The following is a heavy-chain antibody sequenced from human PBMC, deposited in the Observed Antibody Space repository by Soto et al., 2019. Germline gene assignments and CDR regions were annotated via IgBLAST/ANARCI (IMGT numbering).Heavy chain of an antibody. Sequence: QAGGSLRLSCAASGFTFSSYGMHWVRQAPGKGLEWVAVISYDGSNKYYADSVKGRFTISRDNSKNTLYLQMNSLRAEDTAVYYCAKDSYYYDSSGSHFDYWGQGTLVTVSS. V-gene: IGHV3-30*18. J-gene: IGHJ4*02. CDR2: ISYDGSNK. D-gene: IGHD3-22*01. CDR1: GFTFSSYG. CDR3: AKDSYYYDSSGSHFDY.